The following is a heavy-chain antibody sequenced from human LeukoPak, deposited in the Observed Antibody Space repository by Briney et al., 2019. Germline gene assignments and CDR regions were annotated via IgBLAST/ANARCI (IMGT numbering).Heavy chain of an antibody. Sequence: PSETLSLTCAVYGGSFSGYYWSWIRQPPGKGLEWIGEINHSGSTNYNPSLKSRVTISVDTSKNQFSLKLSSVTAADTAVYYCARGGLYSYGYSERKVFLYWFDPWGQGTLVTVSS. D-gene: IGHD5-18*01. J-gene: IGHJ5*02. CDR2: INHSGST. CDR3: ARGGLYSYGYSERKVFLYWFDP. CDR1: GGSFSGYY. V-gene: IGHV4-34*01.